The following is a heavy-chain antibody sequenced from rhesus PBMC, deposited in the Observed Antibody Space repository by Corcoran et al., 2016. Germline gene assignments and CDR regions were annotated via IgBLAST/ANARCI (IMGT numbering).Heavy chain of an antibody. CDR2: IYGSGSST. V-gene: IGHV4-169*02. CDR1: GGSISSSY. Sequence: QLQLQESGPGLVKPSETLSVTCAVSGGSISSSYWSWIRQAPGTVLEWIGYIYGSGSSTNYNPSLKSRVTLSVDTSKNQLSRKLSSVTAADTAVYYCASDRTGVTDNGCDVWGPGVLVTVSS. CDR3: ASDRTGVTDNGCDV. D-gene: IGHD3-22*01. J-gene: IGHJ5-1*01.